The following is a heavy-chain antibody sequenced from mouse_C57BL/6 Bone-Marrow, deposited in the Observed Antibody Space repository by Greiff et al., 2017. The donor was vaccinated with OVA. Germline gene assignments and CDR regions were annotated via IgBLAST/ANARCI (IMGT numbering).Heavy chain of an antibody. V-gene: IGHV10-1*01. D-gene: IGHD1-1*01. J-gene: IGHJ4*01. Sequence: EVQLVESGGGLVQPKGSLKLSCAASGFSFNTYAMNWVRQAPGKGLEWVARIRSKSNNYATYYADSVKDRFTISRDDSESMLYLQMNNLKTEDTAMYYCVRHAATVVRDAMDYWGQGTSVTVSS. CDR1: GFSFNTYA. CDR3: VRHAATVVRDAMDY. CDR2: IRSKSNNYAT.